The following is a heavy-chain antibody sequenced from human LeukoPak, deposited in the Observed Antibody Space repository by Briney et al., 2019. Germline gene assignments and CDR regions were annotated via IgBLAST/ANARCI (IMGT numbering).Heavy chain of an antibody. CDR1: GLTFSTYW. J-gene: IGHJ4*02. CDR3: ANPGLYRPFDY. D-gene: IGHD3/OR15-3a*01. Sequence: PGGSLRLSCAASGLTFSTYWMHWLRQAPGKGLVWVSRMNSDGSSTNYADSVKGRFTISRDNSKNTLYLQMNRLRAEDTAVYYCANPGLYRPFDYWGQGTLVTVSS. CDR2: MNSDGSST. V-gene: IGHV3-74*01.